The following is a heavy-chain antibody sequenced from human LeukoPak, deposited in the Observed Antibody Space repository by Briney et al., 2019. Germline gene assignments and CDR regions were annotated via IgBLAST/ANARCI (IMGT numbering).Heavy chain of an antibody. CDR1: GFTFNSYS. J-gene: IGHJ4*02. Sequence: GGSLRLSCAASGFTFNSYSMNWVRQAPGKGLEWVSSISSSSGYIYYADSVKGRFTISRDNAKNSLYLQMNSLRAEDTAVYYCARHIIVGAPTDYWGQGTLVTVSS. CDR3: ARHIIVGAPTDY. V-gene: IGHV3-21*01. CDR2: ISSSSGYI. D-gene: IGHD1-26*01.